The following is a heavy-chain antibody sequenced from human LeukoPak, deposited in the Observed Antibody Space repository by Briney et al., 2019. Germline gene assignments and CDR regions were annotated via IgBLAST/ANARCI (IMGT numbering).Heavy chain of an antibody. J-gene: IGHJ3*02. V-gene: IGHV3-48*03. Sequence: GGSLRLSCAASGFTFSSYEMNWVRQAPGKGLERVSYISSSGSTIYYADSVKGRFTISRDNAKNSLYLQMNSLRAEDTAVYYCARGAIVVVPAAEDDAFDIWGQGTMVTVSS. CDR2: ISSSGSTI. CDR1: GFTFSSYE. CDR3: ARGAIVVVPAAEDDAFDI. D-gene: IGHD2-2*01.